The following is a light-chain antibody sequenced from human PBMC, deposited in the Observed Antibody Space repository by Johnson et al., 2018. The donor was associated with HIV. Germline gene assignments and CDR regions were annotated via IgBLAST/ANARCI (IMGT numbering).Light chain of an antibody. CDR3: GTWDSSLRVGF. Sequence: QSVLTQPPSVSAAPGQKVTISCSGSSSNIEHNYISWYQQLPGTAPKLLIYENHKRPSGIPDRFSGSKSGTSATLGITGLQTGDEADYYCGTWDSSLRVGFFGTGTKVTVL. V-gene: IGLV1-51*02. CDR1: SSNIEHNY. J-gene: IGLJ1*01. CDR2: ENH.